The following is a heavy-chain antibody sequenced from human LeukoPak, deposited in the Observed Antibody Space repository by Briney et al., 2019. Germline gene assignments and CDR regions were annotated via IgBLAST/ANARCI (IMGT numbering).Heavy chain of an antibody. CDR2: SSYSGST. Sequence: SETLSLTCAVSGGSVTSGSYYWNWIRQPPGKGLDWIGYSSYSGSTKYNPSLKSRVTISVDTSKNEFSLILTSVTAADTAVYYCARGRVGATTLDYWGQGALVTVSS. V-gene: IGHV4-61*01. J-gene: IGHJ4*02. CDR3: ARGRVGATTLDY. D-gene: IGHD1-26*01. CDR1: GGSVTSGSYY.